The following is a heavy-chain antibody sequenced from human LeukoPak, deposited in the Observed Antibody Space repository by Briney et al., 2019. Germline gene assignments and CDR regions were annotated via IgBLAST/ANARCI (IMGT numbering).Heavy chain of an antibody. CDR1: GVILSPYW. J-gene: IGHJ2*01. CDR2: IKQDGSEK. V-gene: IGHV3-7*01. D-gene: IGHD4/OR15-4a*01. Sequence: GGSERLSCGTSGVILSPYWMSWVRQAPGKGLEWVANIKQDGSEKNYVDSVKGRFTISRDNANNLVFLQMNNLRVEDTALYFCTRIFHSASWYFDLWCRGTLVTVSS. CDR3: TRIFHSASWYFDL.